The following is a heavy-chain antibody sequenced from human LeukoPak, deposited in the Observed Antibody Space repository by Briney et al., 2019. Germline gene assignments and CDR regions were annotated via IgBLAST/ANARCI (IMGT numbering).Heavy chain of an antibody. J-gene: IGHJ3*02. D-gene: IGHD2-21*02. CDR3: ARERTVTYDAFDI. CDR2: ISSSSSYT. CDR1: GFTFSDYY. Sequence: GGSLRLSCAASGFTFSDYYMSWIRQAPGKGLEWVSYISSSSSYTNYADSVKGRFTISRDNAKNSLYLQMNSLRAEDTAVYYCARERTVTYDAFDIWGQGTMVTVSS. V-gene: IGHV3-11*05.